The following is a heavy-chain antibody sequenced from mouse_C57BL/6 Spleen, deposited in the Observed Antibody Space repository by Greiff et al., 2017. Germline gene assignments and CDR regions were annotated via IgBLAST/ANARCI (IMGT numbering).Heavy chain of an antibody. CDR3: ARYYGSSYDFDY. CDR2: INPGSGGT. CDR1: GYAFTNYL. V-gene: IGHV1-54*01. Sequence: VKLQQSGAELVRPGTSVKVSCKASGYAFTNYLIEWVKQRPGQGLEWIGVINPGSGGTNYNEKFKGKATLTADKSSSTAYMQLSSLTSEDSAVYFCARYYGSSYDFDYWGQGTTLTVSS. J-gene: IGHJ2*01. D-gene: IGHD1-1*01.